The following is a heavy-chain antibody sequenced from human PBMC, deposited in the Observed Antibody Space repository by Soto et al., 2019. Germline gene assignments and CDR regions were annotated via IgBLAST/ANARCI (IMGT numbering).Heavy chain of an antibody. CDR3: ARIGPDTAMVNGYLDY. CDR2: IDWDDDK. J-gene: IGHJ4*02. V-gene: IGHV2-70*01. CDR1: GFSLSTSGMY. D-gene: IGHD5-18*01. Sequence: SGPTLVNPTQTLTLTCTFSGFSLSTSGMYVSWIRQPPGKALEWLALIDWDDDKYYSTSLKTRLTISKDTSKNQVVLTMTNMDPVDTATYYCARIGPDTAMVNGYLDYWGQGTLVTVSS.